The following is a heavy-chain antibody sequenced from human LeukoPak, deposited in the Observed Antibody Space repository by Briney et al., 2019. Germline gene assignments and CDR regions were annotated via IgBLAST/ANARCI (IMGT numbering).Heavy chain of an antibody. V-gene: IGHV1-46*01. Sequence: GASVKVSCKASGYTFTSYYMHWVRQAPGQGLEWMGIINPSGGSTSYAQKFQGRVTMTGDTSTSTVYMELSSLRSEDTAVYYCARGDYYDSSGYLQFDYWGQGTLVTVSS. CDR1: GYTFTSYY. J-gene: IGHJ4*02. CDR2: INPSGGST. D-gene: IGHD3-22*01. CDR3: ARGDYYDSSGYLQFDY.